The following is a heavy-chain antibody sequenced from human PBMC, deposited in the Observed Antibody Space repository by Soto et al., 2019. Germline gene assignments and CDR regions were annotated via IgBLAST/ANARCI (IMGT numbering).Heavy chain of an antibody. CDR3: ARQSIAGRPPDY. Sequence: SETLSLTCTVSGGSISSGGYYWSWIRQHPWKGLEWIGYIYYSGSTYYNPSLKSRVTMSVDTSKNQFSLKLSSVTAADTAVYYCARQSIAGRPPDYWGQGTLVTVSS. V-gene: IGHV4-31*03. D-gene: IGHD6-6*01. J-gene: IGHJ4*02. CDR1: GGSISSGGYY. CDR2: IYYSGST.